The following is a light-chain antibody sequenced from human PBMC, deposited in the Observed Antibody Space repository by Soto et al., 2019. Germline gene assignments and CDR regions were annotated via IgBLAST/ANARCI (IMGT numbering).Light chain of an antibody. CDR3: QQYNSWPLT. CDR1: QSVSSSY. J-gene: IGKJ4*01. V-gene: IGKV3-15*01. CDR2: GAS. Sequence: EIVLTQSPGTLSLSPGERATLSCRSSQSVSSSYLAWYQQKPGQAPRLLIYGASTGATGLPARFSGSGSGAEFTLTISSLQSEDFAVYYCQQYNSWPLTVGGGTKVDIK.